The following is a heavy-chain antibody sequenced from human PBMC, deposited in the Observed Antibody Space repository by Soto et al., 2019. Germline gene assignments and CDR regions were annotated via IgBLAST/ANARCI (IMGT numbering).Heavy chain of an antibody. CDR1: GFTFSDYG. J-gene: IGHJ4*02. Sequence: QVQLVESGGGVVNPGRSLGLSCSGFGFTFSDYGIHWVRQAPGKGLEWVAVISYDGSKKYYAESVKGRFTISRDNSRNTVFLQMTSLRPEDTAVYYCAREPYADPLDYWGQGTLATVSS. CDR2: ISYDGSKK. V-gene: IGHV3-30*03. CDR3: AREPYADPLDY.